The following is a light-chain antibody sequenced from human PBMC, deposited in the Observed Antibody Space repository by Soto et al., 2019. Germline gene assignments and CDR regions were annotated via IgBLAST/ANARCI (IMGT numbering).Light chain of an antibody. CDR1: QTINSH. V-gene: IGKV1-39*01. J-gene: IGKJ2*01. Sequence: DIQMTQSPSSLSASVGDRVTITCRASQTINSHLNWYQQKPGKAPKLLIYAASTLRSGVPSRFTGSGSGTDFTLTISSLQPEDFAAYYCQQSSTSPKTFGQGTKLEVK. CDR3: QQSSTSPKT. CDR2: AAS.